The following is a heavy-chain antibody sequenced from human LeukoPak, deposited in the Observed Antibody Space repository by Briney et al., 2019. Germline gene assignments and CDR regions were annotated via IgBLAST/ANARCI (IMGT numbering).Heavy chain of an antibody. CDR2: IRSKAYGGTT. CDR1: GFTFGDYA. D-gene: IGHD6-19*01. J-gene: IGHJ4*02. V-gene: IGHV3-49*03. Sequence: GGSLRLSCTASGFTFGDYAMSWFRQAPGKGLEWVGFIRSKAYGGTTEYAASVKGRFTISRDDSKSIAYLQMNSLETEDTAVYYCTSRDSSGWYDIDYWGQGTLVTVSS. CDR3: TSRDSSGWYDIDY.